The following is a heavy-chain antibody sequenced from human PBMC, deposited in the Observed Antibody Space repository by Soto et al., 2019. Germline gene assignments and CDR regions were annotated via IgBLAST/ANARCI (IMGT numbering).Heavy chain of an antibody. CDR2: ISSSSYT. V-gene: IGHV3-21*04. CDR1: GFTFSSYS. D-gene: IGHD3-3*01. Sequence: GGSLRLSCAASGFTFSSYSMNWVRQAPGKGLEWVSSISSSSYTYYADSVKGRFTISRDNSKNTLYLQMNSLRAEDTAVYYCAKAGDFWSGYYTGIPGYFDYWGQGTLVTVSS. CDR3: AKAGDFWSGYYTGIPGYFDY. J-gene: IGHJ4*02.